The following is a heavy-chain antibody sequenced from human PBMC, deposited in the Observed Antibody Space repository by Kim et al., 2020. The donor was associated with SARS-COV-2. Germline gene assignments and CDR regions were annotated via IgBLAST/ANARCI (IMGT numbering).Heavy chain of an antibody. CDR1: GDSVSSNSAA. J-gene: IGHJ6*02. V-gene: IGHV6-1*01. Sequence: SQTLSLTCAISGDSVSSNSAAWNWIRQSPSRGLEWLGRTYYRSKWYNDYAVSVKSRITINPDTSKNQFSLQLNSVTPEDTAVYYCARDMGYYGSGSYYNRFYYYYGMDVWDQGTTVTVSS. D-gene: IGHD3-10*01. CDR3: ARDMGYYGSGSYYNRFYYYYGMDV. CDR2: TYYRSKWYN.